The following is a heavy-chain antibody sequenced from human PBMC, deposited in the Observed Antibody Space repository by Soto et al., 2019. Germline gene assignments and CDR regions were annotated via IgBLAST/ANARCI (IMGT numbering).Heavy chain of an antibody. CDR2: ISYDGSNK. V-gene: IGHV3-30-3*01. Sequence: QVQLVESGGGVVQPGRSLRLSCAASGFTFSSYAMHWVRQAPGKGLEWVAVISYDGSNKYYADSVKGRFTISRDNSKNTLYLQMNSLRAEDTAVYYWAREGAAWGQVTLVTVSS. D-gene: IGHD3-16*01. J-gene: IGHJ5*02. CDR1: GFTFSSYA. CDR3: AREGAA.